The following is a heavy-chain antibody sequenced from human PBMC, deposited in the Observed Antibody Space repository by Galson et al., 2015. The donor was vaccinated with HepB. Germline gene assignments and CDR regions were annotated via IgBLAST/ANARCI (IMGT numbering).Heavy chain of an antibody. CDR1: GYTFSSYG. D-gene: IGHD6-6*01. V-gene: IGHV3-30*18. Sequence: SLRLSCAASGYTFSSYGMRWVRQAPGKGLEWVAVISYDGSNKYYADSVKGRFTISRDNSKNTLYLQMNSLRAEDTAVYYCAKIAARRAVGHTDYWGQGTLVTVSS. CDR2: ISYDGSNK. J-gene: IGHJ4*02. CDR3: AKIAARRAVGHTDY.